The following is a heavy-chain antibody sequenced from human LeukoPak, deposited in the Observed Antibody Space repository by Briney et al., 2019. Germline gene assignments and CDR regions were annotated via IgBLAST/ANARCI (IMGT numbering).Heavy chain of an antibody. CDR3: ARGDDSGYYDYFDY. J-gene: IGHJ4*02. CDR2: IKRDGSEK. Sequence: PGGSLRLSCAASGFTFSSYWMTWVRQAPGKGLEWVANIKRDGSEKHYVDSVKGRFTISRDNAKNSMFLHMNSLRAEDTAMYYCARGDDSGYYDYFDYWGQGALVTVSS. D-gene: IGHD3-22*01. CDR1: GFTFSSYW. V-gene: IGHV3-7*03.